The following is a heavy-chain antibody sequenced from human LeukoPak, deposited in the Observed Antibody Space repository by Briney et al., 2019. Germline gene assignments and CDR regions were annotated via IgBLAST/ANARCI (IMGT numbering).Heavy chain of an antibody. V-gene: IGHV3-74*01. D-gene: IGHD1-26*01. J-gene: IGHJ4*02. CDR1: GFTFDDYG. Sequence: GGSLRLSCAASGFTFDDYGMSWVRQAPGKGLVWVSRINSDGSSTSYADSVKGRFTISRDNAKNTLYLQMNSLRAEDTAVYYCARVGFPQAYWGQGTLVTVSS. CDR2: INSDGSST. CDR3: ARVGFPQAY.